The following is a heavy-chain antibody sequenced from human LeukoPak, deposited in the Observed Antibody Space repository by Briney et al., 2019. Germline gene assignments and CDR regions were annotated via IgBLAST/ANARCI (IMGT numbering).Heavy chain of an antibody. CDR3: TTVVDYGSGSGPLNWFDP. J-gene: IGHJ5*02. Sequence: PGGSLRLSCTASGIIFSDYAMDWVRQAPGKGLEWVGFIRSKTYGGTTEYAASVKGRFTISRDDSKSIAYLQMSSLKTEDTAVYYCTTVVDYGSGSGPLNWFDPWGQGTLVTVSS. CDR1: GIIFSDYA. V-gene: IGHV3-49*04. D-gene: IGHD3-10*01. CDR2: IRSKTYGGTT.